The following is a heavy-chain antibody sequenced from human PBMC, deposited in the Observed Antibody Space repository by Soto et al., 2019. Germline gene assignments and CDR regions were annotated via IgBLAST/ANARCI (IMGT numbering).Heavy chain of an antibody. D-gene: IGHD4-4*01. CDR1: GGSISSYY. CDR2: IYYSGST. J-gene: IGHJ4*02. Sequence: QVQLQESGPGLVKPSETLSLTCTVSGGSISSYYWSWIRQPPGKGLEWIGYIYYSGSTNYNPSLKSRVTISVDTSKNQFSLKLSSVTAADTAVYYCARASYDYSNPYYFDYWGQGTLVTVSS. V-gene: IGHV4-59*01. CDR3: ARASYDYSNPYYFDY.